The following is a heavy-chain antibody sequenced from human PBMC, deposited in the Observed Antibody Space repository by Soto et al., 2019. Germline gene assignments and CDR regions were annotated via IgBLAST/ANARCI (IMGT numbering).Heavy chain of an antibody. CDR1: KYPFTSFY. CDR3: TGETHSSSEKAFEI. V-gene: IGHV1-8*01. J-gene: IGHJ3*02. CDR2: MNPNSGNT. D-gene: IGHD2-2*01. Sequence: QVQLVQSGAEVKKPGASVKVSCQASKYPFTSFYLHWVRQAPGQGLEWMGWMNPNSGNTGFTQKFRSRVTMTRNTSLRTAYMELSSLRSEDTAVYYCTGETHSSSEKAFEIWGQGTMVTVSS.